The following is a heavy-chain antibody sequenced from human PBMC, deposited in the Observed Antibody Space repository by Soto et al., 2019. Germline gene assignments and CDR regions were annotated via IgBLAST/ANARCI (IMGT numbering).Heavy chain of an antibody. CDR3: ARGGSSWLYYYYYYYMDV. CDR1: GGSISSYY. J-gene: IGHJ6*03. V-gene: IGHV4-59*01. Sequence: SETLSLTCTVSGGSISSYYWSWIRQPPGKGLEWIGYIYYSGSTNYNPSLKSRVTISVDTSKNQFSLKLSSVTAADTAVYYCARGGSSWLYYYYYYYMDVWGKGTTVTVSS. CDR2: IYYSGST. D-gene: IGHD6-13*01.